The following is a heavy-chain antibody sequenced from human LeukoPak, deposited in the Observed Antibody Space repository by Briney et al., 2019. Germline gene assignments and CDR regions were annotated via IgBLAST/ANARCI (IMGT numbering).Heavy chain of an antibody. CDR2: ISAYNGNT. CDR1: GYTFTSYG. CDR3: ARGAFGGSSCPNDH. D-gene: IGHD6-13*01. Sequence: ASVKVSCKASGYTFTSYGISWVRQAPGQGLEWMGWISAYNGNTYYAQKLQGRVTMTTDTSTTTTDTSTSTAYMELRSLRSDDTAVYYRARGAFGGSSCPNDHWGQGTLVTVSS. J-gene: IGHJ5*02. V-gene: IGHV1-18*01.